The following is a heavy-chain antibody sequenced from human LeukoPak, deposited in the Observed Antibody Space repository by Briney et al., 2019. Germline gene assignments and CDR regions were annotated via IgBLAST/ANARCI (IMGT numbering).Heavy chain of an antibody. CDR2: LYHSGST. J-gene: IGHJ4*02. CDR3: ARGRPYDSSGYYLLPYYFDY. Sequence: PSETLSLTCTVSGGSVSSGSYYWSWIRQPPGKGLEYIGYLYHSGSTNYNPSLKSRVTISVDTSKNQFSLKLSSVTAADTAVYYCARGRPYDSSGYYLLPYYFDYWGQGTLVTVSS. CDR1: GGSVSSGSYY. V-gene: IGHV4-61*01. D-gene: IGHD3-22*01.